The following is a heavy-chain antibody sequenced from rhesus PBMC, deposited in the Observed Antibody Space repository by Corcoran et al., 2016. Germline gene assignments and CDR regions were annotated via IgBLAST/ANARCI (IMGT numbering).Heavy chain of an antibody. D-gene: IGHD5-24*01. J-gene: IGHJ4*01. CDR3: GKRGEIAAIDS. V-gene: IGHV4-99*01. CDR2: VSGSRGNT. CDR1: GASISSDYY. Sequence: QVQLQESGPGLVKPSETLSLTCVVSGASISSDYYWVWIRLSPGKGLEYIGYVSGSRGNTYYNPSVNSRVTISKDTSKNQFSLKLTSVTAADTAVYYCGKRGEIAAIDSWGQGVFVTVSS.